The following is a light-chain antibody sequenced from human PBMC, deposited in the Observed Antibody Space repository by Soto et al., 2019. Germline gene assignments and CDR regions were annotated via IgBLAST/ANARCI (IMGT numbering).Light chain of an antibody. CDR1: QSISNS. CDR2: KAS. Sequence: DIQMTQSPSTXSASVRDRVTITCRASQSISNSLAWYQQRPGKAPKLLIYKASSLETGVPSRFSGSGSGTEFTLTISSLQPDDFATYYCQQYNSDWNTFGQGTKVDIK. J-gene: IGKJ2*01. V-gene: IGKV1-5*03. CDR3: QQYNSDWNT.